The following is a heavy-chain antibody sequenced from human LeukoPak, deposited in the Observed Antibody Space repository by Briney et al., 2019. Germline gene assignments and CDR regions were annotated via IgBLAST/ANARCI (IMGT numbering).Heavy chain of an antibody. J-gene: IGHJ5*02. CDR2: INPNSGGT. D-gene: IGHD2-2*01. CDR3: ARKLGYCRSTSCAGFDP. CDR1: GYTFTGYY. V-gene: IGHV1-2*06. Sequence: ASVKVSCKASGYTFTGYYMHWVRQAPGQGLEWMGRINPNSGGTNYAQKIQGRVTMTRDTSISTAYMELSRLRSDDTAVYYCARKLGYCRSTSCAGFDPWGQGTLVTVSS.